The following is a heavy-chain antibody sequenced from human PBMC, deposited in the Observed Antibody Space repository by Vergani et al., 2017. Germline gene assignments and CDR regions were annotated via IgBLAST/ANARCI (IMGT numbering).Heavy chain of an antibody. D-gene: IGHD3-16*01. J-gene: IGHJ4*02. V-gene: IGHV1-69*02. CDR3: AKVGGHPSYYFDY. CDR1: GGTFSSYT. CDR2: IIPILGIA. Sequence: QVQLVQSGAEVKKPGSSVKVSCKASGGTFSSYTISWVRQAPGQGLEWMGRIIPILGIANYAQKFQGRVTITADKSTSTAYMELSSLRSEDTAVYYCAKVGGHPSYYFDYWGQGTLVTVSS.